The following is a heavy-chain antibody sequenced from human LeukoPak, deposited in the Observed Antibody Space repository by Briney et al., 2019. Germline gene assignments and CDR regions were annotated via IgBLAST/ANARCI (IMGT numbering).Heavy chain of an antibody. J-gene: IGHJ6*02. CDR3: AKSHNVLRFLEWFPERYYGMDV. CDR2: ISGSGGST. V-gene: IGHV3-23*01. Sequence: PGGSLRLSCAASGFMFSSYAMSWVRQAPGKGLEWVSAISGSGGSTYYADSVKGRFTISRDNSKNTLYLQMNSLRAEDTAVYYCAKSHNVLRFLEWFPERYYGMDVWGQGTTVTVSS. CDR1: GFMFSSYA. D-gene: IGHD3-3*01.